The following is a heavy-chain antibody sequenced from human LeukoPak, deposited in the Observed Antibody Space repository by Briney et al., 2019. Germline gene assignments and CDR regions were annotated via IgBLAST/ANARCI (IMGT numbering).Heavy chain of an antibody. CDR2: VSSDGINK. J-gene: IGHJ4*02. Sequence: GRSLSLSCAASGFTFNEYAIHWVRQAPGKGLEWVAVVSSDGINKYYADSVKGRFTISRDNSKNTLYLQMNSLRPEDTAVYYCAREKDYGDYIDFWGQGTLVTASS. CDR3: AREKDYGDYIDF. D-gene: IGHD4-17*01. CDR1: GFTFNEYA. V-gene: IGHV3-30-3*01.